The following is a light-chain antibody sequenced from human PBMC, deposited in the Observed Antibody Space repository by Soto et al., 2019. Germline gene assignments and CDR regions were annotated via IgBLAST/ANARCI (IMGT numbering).Light chain of an antibody. CDR3: QQFAKSST. CDR1: HNIERW. V-gene: IGKV1-5*01. J-gene: IGKJ1*01. Sequence: IQMTQSPSTLSASVGDRVTITCRASHNIERWMAWYQQKRGRAPSLLIFDATTLHSGVPSRFSGCGSGTEFTLTINGLQPDDFATYYCQQFAKSSTFGQGTTVEIK. CDR2: DAT.